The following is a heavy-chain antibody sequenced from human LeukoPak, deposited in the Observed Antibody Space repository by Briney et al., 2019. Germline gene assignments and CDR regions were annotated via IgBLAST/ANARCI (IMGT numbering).Heavy chain of an antibody. Sequence: PGGSLRLSCVASGFSLTTYGMLWVRQAPGKGLQRVAFMRSDGTSKYYGDSVEGRFTISRDNSKSTLYLLMNSLSADDTGIYYCAKDRPIKGGFDPWGQGTPVTVSS. J-gene: IGHJ5*02. CDR3: AKDRPIKGGFDP. V-gene: IGHV3-30*02. CDR2: MRSDGTSK. CDR1: GFSLTTYG. D-gene: IGHD3-16*01.